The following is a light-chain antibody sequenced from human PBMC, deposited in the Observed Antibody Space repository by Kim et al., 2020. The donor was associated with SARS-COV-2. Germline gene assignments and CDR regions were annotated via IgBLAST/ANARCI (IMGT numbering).Light chain of an antibody. J-gene: IGLJ3*02. V-gene: IGLV2-14*03. Sequence: GQSITISCTGTSSDIGAYNYVSWYQQPPGKAPKLIIYDVTQRPSGVSNRFSASKSGDTASLTISGLQAEDEADYYCASYTTTITWVFGGGTQLTVL. CDR1: SSDIGAYNY. CDR2: DVT. CDR3: ASYTTTITWV.